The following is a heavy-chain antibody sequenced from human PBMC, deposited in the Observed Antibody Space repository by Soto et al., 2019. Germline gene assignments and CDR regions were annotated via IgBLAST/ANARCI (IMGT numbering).Heavy chain of an antibody. CDR3: ARVYYYDSSGFLI. J-gene: IGHJ4*02. Sequence: GGSLRLSCAASGFTFSYYSMNWVRQSPGKGLEWVSSISSSSSYIYYADSVKGRFTISRDDAKNSLYLQMNSLRAEDTAVYYCARVYYYDSSGFLIWGQGTLVTVSS. D-gene: IGHD3-22*01. V-gene: IGHV3-21*01. CDR1: GFTFSYYS. CDR2: ISSSSSYI.